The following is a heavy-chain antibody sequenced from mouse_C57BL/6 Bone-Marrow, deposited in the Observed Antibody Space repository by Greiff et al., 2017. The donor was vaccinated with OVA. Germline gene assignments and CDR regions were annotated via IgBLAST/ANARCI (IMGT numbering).Heavy chain of an antibody. Sequence: VKLMESGPGLVQPSQSLSITCTVSGFSLTSYGVHWVRQSPGKGLEWLGVIWSGGSTDYNAAFISRLSISKDNSKSQVFFKMNSLQADDTAIYYCARLYYGNYVAMDYWGQGTSVTVSS. J-gene: IGHJ4*01. CDR3: ARLYYGNYVAMDY. V-gene: IGHV2-2*01. D-gene: IGHD2-1*01. CDR2: IWSGGST. CDR1: GFSLTSYG.